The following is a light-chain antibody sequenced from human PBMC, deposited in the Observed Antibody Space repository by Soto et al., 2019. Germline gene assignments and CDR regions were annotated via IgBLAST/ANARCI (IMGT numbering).Light chain of an antibody. CDR3: GTWDSSLSAVV. CDR2: DNN. CDR1: SSNIGNNY. Sequence: QSVLTQSPSVSAAPGQKVTISCSGSSSNIGNNYVSWYQQLPGTAPKLLIYDNNKRPSGIPDRFSGSKSGTSATLGLTGLQTGDEADYYCGTWDSSLSAVVFGGGTNVTVL. J-gene: IGLJ2*01. V-gene: IGLV1-51*01.